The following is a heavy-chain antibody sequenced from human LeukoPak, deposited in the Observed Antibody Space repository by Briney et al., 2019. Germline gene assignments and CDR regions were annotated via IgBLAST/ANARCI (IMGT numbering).Heavy chain of an antibody. D-gene: IGHD3-16*02. CDR1: GYTFTNYG. CDR3: ARLDVWGSYRFTYFDY. J-gene: IGHJ4*02. CDR2: ISAYNGNT. Sequence: ASVKVSCKASGYTFTNYGITWVRQAPGQGLEWMGWISAYNGNTNYAQKLQGRVTMTTDTSTSTAYMELRSLRSDDTAVYYCARLDVWGSYRFTYFDYWGQGTLVTVSS. V-gene: IGHV1-18*01.